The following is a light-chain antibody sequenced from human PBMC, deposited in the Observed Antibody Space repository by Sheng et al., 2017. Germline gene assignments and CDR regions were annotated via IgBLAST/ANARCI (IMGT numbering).Light chain of an antibody. J-gene: IGKJ4*01. V-gene: IGKV1-NL1*01. CDR2: AAS. CDR1: QDIRNS. CDR3: QHYDSLSLT. Sequence: DIQMTQSPSSLSASVGDRVTITCRASQDIRNSLAWYQQKPGKAPKLLLYAASSLESGVPSRFSGSGSGTDYTLTISSLQPEDFATYSCQHYDSLSLTFGGGTRVELK.